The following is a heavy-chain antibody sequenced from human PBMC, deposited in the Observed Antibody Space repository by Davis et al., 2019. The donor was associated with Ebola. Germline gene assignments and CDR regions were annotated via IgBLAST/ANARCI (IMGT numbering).Heavy chain of an antibody. CDR2: ISWNSATI. Sequence: PGGSLRLSCAASGFSFGDYAMLWVRQAPGKGLEWVSVISWNSATIFYADSVKGRFIVSRDNAKKSLFLQMNNLRPEDTALYYCAKAYCGNTIPCYAYLGSWGQGTLVNVSA. V-gene: IGHV3-9*01. CDR3: AKAYCGNTIPCYAYLGS. D-gene: IGHD2-2*01. J-gene: IGHJ5*02. CDR1: GFSFGDYA.